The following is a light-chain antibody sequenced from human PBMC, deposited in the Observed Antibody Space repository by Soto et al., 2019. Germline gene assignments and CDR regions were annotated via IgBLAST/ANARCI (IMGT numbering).Light chain of an antibody. V-gene: IGKV2-28*01. CDR1: QSLLHSNGYNY. J-gene: IGKJ3*01. CDR3: MQCLQTLGFT. CDR2: LGS. Sequence: DVVMTQSPLSLPVTPGEPASISCRSSQSLLHSNGYNYLDWYLQKPGQSPQLLIYLGSNRASGVPDRFSGSGSGTDFTLKISRVEAEDVGVYYCMQCLQTLGFTFGPGTKVDIK.